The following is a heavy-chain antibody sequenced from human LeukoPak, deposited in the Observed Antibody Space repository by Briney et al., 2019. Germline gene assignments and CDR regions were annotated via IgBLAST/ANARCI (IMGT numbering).Heavy chain of an antibody. CDR3: ATNAGPAALDAVDI. CDR2: ILHSAYT. CDR1: GGSLGRSNTY. V-gene: IGHV4-39*07. D-gene: IGHD2-2*01. Sequence: SDTLSLTCTVSGGSLGRSNTYWGWIRQTPGKGLEWLGTILHSAYTYNNPSLKSRVTISLDSSKTQFSLKLSSVTAADTAVYYCATNAGPAALDAVDIWGQGTMVTVSS. J-gene: IGHJ3*02.